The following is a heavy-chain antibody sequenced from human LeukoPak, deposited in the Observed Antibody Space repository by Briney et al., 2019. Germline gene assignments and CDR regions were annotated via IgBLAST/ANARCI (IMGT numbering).Heavy chain of an antibody. CDR2: ISSSSSYI. J-gene: IGHJ4*02. CDR1: GFTFSSYS. Sequence: GGSLRLSCAASGFTFSSYSMNWVRQAPGKGLEWVSSISSSSSYIYYADSVKGRFTISRDNAKNSLYLQMNSLRAEDTAVYYCARPDPSGHQPFDYWGQGTLVTVSS. CDR3: ARPDPSGHQPFDY. D-gene: IGHD2-2*01. V-gene: IGHV3-21*01.